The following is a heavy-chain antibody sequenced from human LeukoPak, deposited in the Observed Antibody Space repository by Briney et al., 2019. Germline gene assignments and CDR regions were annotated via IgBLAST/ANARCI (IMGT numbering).Heavy chain of an antibody. J-gene: IGHJ2*01. Sequence: ASVKVSCKASGYTFTVNHVHWERQAPGQGLEWMGWNDPNSGGTKYAQKFQDRVAMTSDTSISTAYMELSGLRSDDTAVYFCAREADIVSFDLWGRGTLVTVSS. CDR2: NDPNSGGT. CDR3: AREADIVSFDL. CDR1: GYTFTVNH. V-gene: IGHV1-2*02. D-gene: IGHD3-16*02.